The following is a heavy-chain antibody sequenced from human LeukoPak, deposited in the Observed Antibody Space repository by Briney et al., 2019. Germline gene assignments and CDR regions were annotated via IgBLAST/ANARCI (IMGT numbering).Heavy chain of an antibody. V-gene: IGHV4-34*01. J-gene: IGHJ4*02. CDR1: GGSFSGYF. Sequence: PSETLSLTCAVYGGSFSGYFWTWIRQPPGKGLEWIGEINHGGSTNYNPSLNSRVTISVDTSKNHFSLKLSSLTAADTAVYYCARGPPLTYDGSGYSFFDYWGQGTLVTVSS. CDR3: ARGPPLTYDGSGYSFFDY. CDR2: INHGGST. D-gene: IGHD3-22*01.